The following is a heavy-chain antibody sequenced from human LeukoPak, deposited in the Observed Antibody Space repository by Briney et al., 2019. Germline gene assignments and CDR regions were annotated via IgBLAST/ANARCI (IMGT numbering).Heavy chain of an antibody. D-gene: IGHD7-27*01. Sequence: GGFLRLSCAASGFTFSSYWMSWVRQAPGKGLEWVAHIKQDGSEKYYVDSMRGRFTISRDNAKNSLFLQMNSLRAEDTAVYYCGGASLGYWGQGTLVTVSS. J-gene: IGHJ4*02. CDR3: GGASLGY. CDR1: GFTFSSYW. V-gene: IGHV3-7*02. CDR2: IKQDGSEK.